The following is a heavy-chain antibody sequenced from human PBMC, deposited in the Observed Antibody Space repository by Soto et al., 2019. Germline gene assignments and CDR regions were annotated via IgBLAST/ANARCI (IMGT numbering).Heavy chain of an antibody. D-gene: IGHD4-17*01. J-gene: IGHJ3*02. CDR2: IYSSGTT. Sequence: QVQLQESGPGLVKPSETLSLICTVSGGSIRSYYWSWIRQSPGKGLEWVTHIYSSGTTNYNPSLKSRVTMSLATSKNQFSLRLSSVTAADTAVYYCATDYGDYVGAFNIWGQGTMVTVSS. V-gene: IGHV4-59*01. CDR3: ATDYGDYVGAFNI. CDR1: GGSIRSYY.